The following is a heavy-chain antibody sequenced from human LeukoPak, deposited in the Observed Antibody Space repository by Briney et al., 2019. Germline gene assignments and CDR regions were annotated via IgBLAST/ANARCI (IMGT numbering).Heavy chain of an antibody. CDR1: GFTVSSNY. CDR3: ARAAYDNSGYLTL. D-gene: IGHD3-22*01. V-gene: IGHV3-33*08. CDR2: IWYDGTNK. Sequence: GGSLRLSCAASGFTVSSNYMSWVRQAPGKGLEWVAVIWYDGTNKYYADSVKGRFTISRDSSKNTLYLQMNSLRAEDTAVYYCARAAYDNSGYLTLWGQGTLVTVSS. J-gene: IGHJ4*02.